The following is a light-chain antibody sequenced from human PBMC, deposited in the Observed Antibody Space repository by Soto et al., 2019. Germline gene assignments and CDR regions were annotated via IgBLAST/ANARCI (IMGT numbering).Light chain of an antibody. Sequence: QAVVTQPPSASGTPGQRVSISCSGSSSNIEPNFVYWYQQLPRAAPKLLLYRTDQRPSGVPDRFSGSKSGSSASLAISGLQSEDEADYFCATWDDTLSVVVFGGGTQLTVL. V-gene: IGLV1-47*01. J-gene: IGLJ7*01. CDR2: RTD. CDR3: ATWDDTLSVVV. CDR1: SSNIEPNF.